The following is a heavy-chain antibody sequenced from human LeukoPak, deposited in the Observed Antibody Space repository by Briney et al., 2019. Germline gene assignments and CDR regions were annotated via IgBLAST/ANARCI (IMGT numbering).Heavy chain of an antibody. V-gene: IGHV3-11*01. CDR1: GFSFIDYY. CDR3: ASDIGGYGTPYFFDY. J-gene: IGHJ4*02. CDR2: IISSGRTI. D-gene: IGHD1-26*01. Sequence: GGSLRLSCAVPGFSFIDYYMSWIRPAPGKGLEWVSYIISSGRTIYYADSAQGRFTNSRAKAKNPLYLQMNSLRAEDPGVYYCASDIGGYGTPYFFDYGGQGTLVTVSS.